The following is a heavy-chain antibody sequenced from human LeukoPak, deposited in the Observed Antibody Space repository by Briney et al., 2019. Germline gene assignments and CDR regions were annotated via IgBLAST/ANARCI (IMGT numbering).Heavy chain of an antibody. V-gene: IGHV3-21*04. CDR2: ISSSSSYM. Sequence: GGSLRLSCAASGFTFSSYSMNWVRQAPGTGLEWVSSISSSSSYMYYADSVKGRFTISRDNAKNSLYLQMNGLRAEDTAVYYCAKGYSGSYYGYSDSWGQGTLVTVSS. D-gene: IGHD1-26*01. CDR1: GFTFSSYS. CDR3: AKGYSGSYYGYSDS. J-gene: IGHJ4*02.